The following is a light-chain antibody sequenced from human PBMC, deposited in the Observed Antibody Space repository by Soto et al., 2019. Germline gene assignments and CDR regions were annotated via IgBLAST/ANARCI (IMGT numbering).Light chain of an antibody. V-gene: IGKV1-5*03. CDR3: QQYNSLSSVS. Sequence: DIQLTQSPSTLSASVGDRVTITCRASQSITNWLAWYQQKPGKAPKVLIHMASSLKSGVPSRFSGSGSGTESTLTITSLQPDDSATYYCQQYNSLSSVSFGGGTKVDIK. CDR1: QSITNW. J-gene: IGKJ4*01. CDR2: MAS.